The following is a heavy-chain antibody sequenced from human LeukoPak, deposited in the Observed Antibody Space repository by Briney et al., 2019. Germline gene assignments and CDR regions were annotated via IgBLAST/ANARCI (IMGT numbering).Heavy chain of an antibody. V-gene: IGHV3-21*04. Sequence: PGGSLRLSCAASGFTFSSYSMNWVRQAPGKGLEWVSSISSSSSYIYYADSVKGRFTISRDNSKNTLYLQMNSLRAEDTAVYYCVKIRPNLSLSGGPHFDYWGQGTLVTVSS. D-gene: IGHD3-10*01. J-gene: IGHJ4*02. CDR1: GFTFSSYS. CDR2: ISSSSSYI. CDR3: VKIRPNLSLSGGPHFDY.